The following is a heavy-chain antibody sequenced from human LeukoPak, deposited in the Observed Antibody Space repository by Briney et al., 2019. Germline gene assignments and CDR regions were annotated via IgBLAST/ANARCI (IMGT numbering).Heavy chain of an antibody. D-gene: IGHD2-2*01. CDR2: IRYDGSNK. V-gene: IGHV3-30*02. Sequence: GGSLRLSCAASGFTFSSYGMHWVRQAPGKGLEWVAFIRYDGSNKYTADSVKGRFTFSSANSKNTLYLQMNSPRAEDTAVYYCVKVRRVPAATYFDYWGQGTLVTVSS. CDR1: GFTFSSYG. J-gene: IGHJ4*02. CDR3: VKVRRVPAATYFDY.